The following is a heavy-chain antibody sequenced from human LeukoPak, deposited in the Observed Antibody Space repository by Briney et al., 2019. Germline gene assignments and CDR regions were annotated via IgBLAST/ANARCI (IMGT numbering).Heavy chain of an antibody. CDR3: ARTAELWGTNDY. D-gene: IGHD3-16*01. Sequence: GASVKVSCKASGYTFTGYYMHWVRQAPGQGLEWMGWINPNSGGTNYAQKFQGRVTMTRNTSISTAYMELSSLRSEDTAVYYCARTAELWGTNDYWGQGTLVTVSS. CDR2: INPNSGGT. V-gene: IGHV1-2*02. J-gene: IGHJ4*02. CDR1: GYTFTGYY.